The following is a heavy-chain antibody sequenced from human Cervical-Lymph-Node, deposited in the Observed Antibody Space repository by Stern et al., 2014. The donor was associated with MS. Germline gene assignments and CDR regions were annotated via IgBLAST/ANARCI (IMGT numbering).Heavy chain of an antibody. CDR3: ARASTRGFDY. J-gene: IGHJ4*02. CDR2: IIPIFGTP. D-gene: IGHD2-15*01. Sequence: QVQLGQSGAEVKKPGSSVKVSCKASGCTFSSYAINWVRQAPGQGLDWMGGIIPIFGTPNYAQKFQGRVAITADESTSTVYMELSSLKSEDTAVYYCARASTRGFDYWGQGTLVTVSS. CDR1: GCTFSSYA. V-gene: IGHV1-69*01.